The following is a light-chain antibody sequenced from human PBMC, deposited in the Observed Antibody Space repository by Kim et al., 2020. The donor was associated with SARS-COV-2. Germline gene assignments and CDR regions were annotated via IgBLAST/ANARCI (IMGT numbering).Light chain of an antibody. CDR2: EVS. CDR3: NSYGGSKV. Sequence: SPEQSVAISCTGTSDDIGTYSYVSWYQQYPGKAPKLIIYEVSKRPSGVPDRFSGSKSGDTTSLTVSGLQAEDEADYYCNSYGGSKVFGGGTQLTVL. J-gene: IGLJ2*01. CDR1: SDDIGTYSY. V-gene: IGLV2-8*01.